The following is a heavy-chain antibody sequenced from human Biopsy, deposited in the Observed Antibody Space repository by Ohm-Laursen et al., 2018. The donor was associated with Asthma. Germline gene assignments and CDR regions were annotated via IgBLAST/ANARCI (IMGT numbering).Heavy chain of an antibody. CDR3: ARGIGLSGYDFWSGYSATPNWFDP. Sequence: TLSLTCTVSGGSISSGGYYWSWIRQHPGKGLEWIGYIYYSGSTYYNPSLKSRVTISVDTSKNQFSLKLSFVTAADTAVYYCARGIGLSGYDFWSGYSATPNWFDPWGQGTLVTVSS. V-gene: IGHV4-31*03. D-gene: IGHD3-3*01. CDR1: GGSISSGGYY. J-gene: IGHJ5*02. CDR2: IYYSGST.